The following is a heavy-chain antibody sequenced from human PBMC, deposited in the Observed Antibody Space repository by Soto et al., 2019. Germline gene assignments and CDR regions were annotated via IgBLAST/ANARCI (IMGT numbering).Heavy chain of an antibody. CDR2: IWYDGSNK. D-gene: IGHD2-15*01. J-gene: IGHJ4*02. CDR3: ARDGYCSGGSCYSVPVFDY. V-gene: IGHV3-33*01. CDR1: GFTFSSYG. Sequence: QVHLGESGGGVVQPWRSLRLSCAACGFTFSSYGMHWGRQAAGKRPARAAVIWYDGSNKYYADSVKGRFTISRDNSKNTLYLQMNSLRAEDTAVYYYARDGYCSGGSCYSVPVFDYWGQGTLVTVSS.